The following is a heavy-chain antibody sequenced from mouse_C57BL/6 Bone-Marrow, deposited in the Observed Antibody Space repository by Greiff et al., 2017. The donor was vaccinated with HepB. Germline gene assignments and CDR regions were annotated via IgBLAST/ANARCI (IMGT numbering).Heavy chain of an antibody. Sequence: EVQVVDSGGGLVQSGRSLRLSCAPSGFTFSDFYMEWVRPAPGKGLEWIAASRNKANDYTTEYSASVKGRFIVSRDTSQSILYLQMNALRAEDTAIYYCARDADDGYPYYAMDYWGQGTSVTVSS. CDR1: GFTFSDFY. CDR2: SRNKANDYTT. V-gene: IGHV7-1*01. D-gene: IGHD2-3*01. J-gene: IGHJ4*01. CDR3: ARDADDGYPYYAMDY.